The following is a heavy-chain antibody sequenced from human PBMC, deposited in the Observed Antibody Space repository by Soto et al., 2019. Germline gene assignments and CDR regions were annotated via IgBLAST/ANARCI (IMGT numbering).Heavy chain of an antibody. J-gene: IGHJ4*02. D-gene: IGHD4-17*01. CDR2: ISSSSSTI. Sequence: GGSLRLSCAASGFTFSSYSMNWVRQAPGKGLEWVSYISSSSSTIYYADSVKGRFTISRDNAKNSLYLQMNSLRAEDTAVYYCARDKTKLYGDYGPYWGQGTLVTVSS. V-gene: IGHV3-48*01. CDR1: GFTFSSYS. CDR3: ARDKTKLYGDYGPY.